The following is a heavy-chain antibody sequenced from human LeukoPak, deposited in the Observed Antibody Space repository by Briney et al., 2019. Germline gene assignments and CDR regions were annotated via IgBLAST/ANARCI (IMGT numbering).Heavy chain of an antibody. Sequence: PGGSLRLSCGASGFIFSSNDMNWVRQAPGKGLEWVSYISGSSNAIYYADSVKGRFTISRDNAKNSLYLQMNSLRDEDTAVYYCARDRTTVTTSALDYWGQGTLVTVSS. D-gene: IGHD4-11*01. CDR3: ARDRTTVTTSALDY. CDR2: ISGSSNAI. V-gene: IGHV3-48*02. CDR1: GFIFSSND. J-gene: IGHJ4*02.